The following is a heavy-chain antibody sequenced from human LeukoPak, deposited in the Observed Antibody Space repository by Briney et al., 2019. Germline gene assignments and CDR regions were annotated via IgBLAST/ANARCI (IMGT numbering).Heavy chain of an antibody. Sequence: SVKVSCKASGGTFSSYAISWVRQAPGQGLEWMGRIIPIFGTANYAQKFQGRVTITTDESTSTAYMELSSLRSEDTAVYYCAKDRRKSSSSEYYYYMDVWGKGTTVTVSS. CDR2: IIPIFGTA. CDR1: GGTFSSYA. CDR3: AKDRRKSSSSEYYYYMDV. J-gene: IGHJ6*03. V-gene: IGHV1-69*05. D-gene: IGHD6-6*01.